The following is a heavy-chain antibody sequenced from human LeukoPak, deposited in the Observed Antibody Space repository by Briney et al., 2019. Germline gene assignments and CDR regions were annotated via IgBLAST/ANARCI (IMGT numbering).Heavy chain of an antibody. CDR1: GLTFSRYS. V-gene: IGHV3-48*01. CDR3: ARDLFGDEGSY. D-gene: IGHD3-16*01. J-gene: IGHJ4*02. CDR2: ISSSSRTI. Sequence: PGGSLRLSCAASGLTFSRYSMNWARQAPGKGLEWVSYISSSSRTIHYADSVKGRFTISRDNAKNSLYLQMNSLRAEDTAVYYCARDLFGDEGSYWGQGTLVTVSP.